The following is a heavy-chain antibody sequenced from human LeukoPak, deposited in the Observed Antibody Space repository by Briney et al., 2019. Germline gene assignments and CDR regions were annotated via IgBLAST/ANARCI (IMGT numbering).Heavy chain of an antibody. D-gene: IGHD2-15*01. CDR2: ISYDGSNK. J-gene: IGHJ6*02. Sequence: GGSLRLSCAASGFTFSSYGMHWVRQAPGKGLEWVAVISYDGSNKHYADSVKGRFTISRDNSKNTLYLQMNSLRAEDTAVYYRAKDPSPQYCSGGSCYSERDYYYYGMDVWGQGTTVTVSS. CDR1: GFTFSSYG. V-gene: IGHV3-30*18. CDR3: AKDPSPQYCSGGSCYSERDYYYYGMDV.